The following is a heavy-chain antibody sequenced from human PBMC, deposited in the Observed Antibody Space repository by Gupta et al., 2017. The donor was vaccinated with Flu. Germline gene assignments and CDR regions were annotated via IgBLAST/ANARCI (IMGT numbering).Heavy chain of an antibody. J-gene: IGHJ6*02. CDR3: SRDGIDDYDGAGYDYSGMDF. Sequence: QVQLVQSGAEVKKPGASVKVSCKASGYTFSIYGFSWVRQAPGQGLEWMGWISGYNGLTNNAQKFQGRVTMTTDTTTTTAFMGLRSLRADDTAVYNCSRDGIDDYDGAGYDYSGMDFWGQGTTVTVSS. V-gene: IGHV1-18*01. CDR2: ISGYNGLT. D-gene: IGHD4-17*01. CDR1: GYTFSIYG.